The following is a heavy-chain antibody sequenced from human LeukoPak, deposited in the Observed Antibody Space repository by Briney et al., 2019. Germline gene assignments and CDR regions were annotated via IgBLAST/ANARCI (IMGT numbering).Heavy chain of an antibody. CDR1: GFAFSSYA. CDR2: ISYDGNNK. Sequence: GGSLRPSCAASGFAFSSYALHWVRQAPGQGLQWVASISYDGNNKYYADSVRGRFTISRDSAKNTLYLQMNSLSTEDTAMYYCARSIVVVTYLAYWGQGTLVTVSS. V-gene: IGHV3-30-3*01. CDR3: ARSIVVVTYLAY. D-gene: IGHD2-21*02. J-gene: IGHJ4*02.